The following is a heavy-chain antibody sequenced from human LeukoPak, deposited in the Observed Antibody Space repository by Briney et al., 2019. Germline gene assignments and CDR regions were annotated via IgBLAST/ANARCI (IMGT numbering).Heavy chain of an antibody. J-gene: IGHJ4*02. Sequence: SETLSLACGVSGGSITNTNYWTWVRQPPGKGLEWIGEVNLQGSTNYNPSLMGRVAIAVDTSENHISLQLTSVTAADTAVYYCAREGGPYRPLDYSGQGTLVTVSS. CDR1: GGSITNTNY. CDR3: AREGGPYRPLDY. CDR2: VNLQGST. V-gene: IGHV4-4*02.